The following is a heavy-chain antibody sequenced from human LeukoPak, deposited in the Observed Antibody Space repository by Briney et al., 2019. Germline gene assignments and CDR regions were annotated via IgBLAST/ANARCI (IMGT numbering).Heavy chain of an antibody. CDR3: ARGSYYDFWSGYYPDAFDI. J-gene: IGHJ3*02. CDR1: GYSFTSYW. Sequence: GESLKISCKGSGYSFTSYWMGWVRQMPGKGLEGMGIIYPCDSNTRYSPSFQGQVTISADKSLSTAYLQWSSLKASDTAMYYCARGSYYDFWSGYYPDAFDIWGQGTMVTVSS. V-gene: IGHV5-51*01. CDR2: IYPCDSNT. D-gene: IGHD3-3*01.